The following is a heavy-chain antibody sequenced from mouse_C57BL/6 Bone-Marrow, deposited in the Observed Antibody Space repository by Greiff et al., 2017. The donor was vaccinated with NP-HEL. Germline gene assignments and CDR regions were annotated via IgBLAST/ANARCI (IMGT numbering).Heavy chain of an antibody. CDR3: ARGVFYYGNWFAY. CDR1: GYSITSGYY. D-gene: IGHD2-1*01. Sequence: VQLKESGPGLVKPSQSLSLTCSVTGYSITSGYYWNWIRQFPGNKLEWMGYISYDGSNNYNPSLKNRISITRDTSKNQFFLKLNSVTTEDTATYYCARGVFYYGNWFAYWGQGTLLTVSA. V-gene: IGHV3-6*01. J-gene: IGHJ3*01. CDR2: ISYDGSN.